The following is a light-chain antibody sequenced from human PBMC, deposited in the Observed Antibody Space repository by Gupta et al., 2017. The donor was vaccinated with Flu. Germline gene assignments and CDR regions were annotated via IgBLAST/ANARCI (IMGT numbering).Light chain of an antibody. CDR3: QQYGSSTV. CDR1: QSVSSSY. CDR2: GAS. J-gene: IGKJ4*01. V-gene: IGKV3-20*01. Sequence: EIVLTQSPGTLSLSPGERATLSCRASQSVSSSYLAWYQQKPGQAPRLLIYGASSRATGITDRFSGSGYGTDFTLTSSRREPEDFAVYYWQQYGSSTVFGGGTKVEIK.